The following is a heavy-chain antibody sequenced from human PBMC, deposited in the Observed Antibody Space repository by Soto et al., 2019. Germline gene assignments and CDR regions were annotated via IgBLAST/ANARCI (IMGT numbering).Heavy chain of an antibody. CDR3: ARLYDGTATVHYYYYYMDV. CDR2: IYYSGRT. J-gene: IGHJ6*03. CDR1: GGSISSSSYY. V-gene: IGHV4-39*01. Sequence: QLQLQESGPGLVKPSETLSLTCTVSGGSISSSSYYWGWIRQPPGKGLEWIGSIYYSGRTYYNPSLKSRVTISVDTSKNQFSLKLSSVTAADTAVYYCARLYDGTATVHYYYYYMDVWGKGTTVTVSS. D-gene: IGHD5-18*01.